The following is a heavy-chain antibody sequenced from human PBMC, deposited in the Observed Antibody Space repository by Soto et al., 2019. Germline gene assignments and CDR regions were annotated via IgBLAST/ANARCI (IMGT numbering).Heavy chain of an antibody. V-gene: IGHV4-39*01. CDR1: GGSISSSSYY. D-gene: IGHD5-12*01. CDR3: ARQMASYYYYYGMDV. J-gene: IGHJ6*02. Sequence: QLQLQESGPGLVKPSETLSLTCTVSGGSISSSSYYWGWIRQPPGKGLEWIGSIYYSGSTYYNPSLKSRVTISVDTSKTQFSLKLSSVTAADTAVYYCARQMASYYYYYGMDVWGQGTTVTVSS. CDR2: IYYSGST.